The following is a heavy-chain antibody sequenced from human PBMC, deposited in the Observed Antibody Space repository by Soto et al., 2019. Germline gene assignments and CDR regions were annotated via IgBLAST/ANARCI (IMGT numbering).Heavy chain of an antibody. CDR1: GFTFSSYA. D-gene: IGHD5-12*01. CDR3: AKTADSGWLQLPFDY. J-gene: IGHJ4*02. Sequence: PVGSLRLSCAASGFTFSSYAMSWVRQAPGKGLEWVSAISGSGGSTYYADSVKGRFTISRDNSKNTLYLQMNSLRAEDTAVYYCAKTADSGWLQLPFDYWGQGTLVTVSS. V-gene: IGHV3-23*01. CDR2: ISGSGGST.